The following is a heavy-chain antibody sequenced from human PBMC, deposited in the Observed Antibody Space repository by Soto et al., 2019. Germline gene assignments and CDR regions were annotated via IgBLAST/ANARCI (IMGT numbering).Heavy chain of an antibody. CDR3: ASRHSSPYFDY. J-gene: IGHJ4*02. D-gene: IGHD6-13*01. V-gene: IGHV4-30-4*01. CDR2: IYYSGST. CDR1: GGSISSGDYY. Sequence: QVQLQESGPGLVKPSQTLSLTCTVSGGSISSGDYYWSWIRQPPGKGLEWIGSIYYSGSTYYNPSLKSRVTISVDPSKPQFSLKLNSVTAADTAVYYCASRHSSPYFDYWGQGTLVTVSS.